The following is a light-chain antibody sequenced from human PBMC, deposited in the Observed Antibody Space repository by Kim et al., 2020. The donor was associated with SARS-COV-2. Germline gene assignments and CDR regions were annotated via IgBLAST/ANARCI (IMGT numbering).Light chain of an antibody. CDR2: DNY. J-gene: IGLJ2*01. Sequence: GQKVTISCSGSSSNIGKNYVSWYQQFPGTAPKLLIYDNYKRRSGIPDRFAGSQSGTSATLGITGLQTGDEADYYCASWDNSLSAVVFGGGTKVTVL. V-gene: IGLV1-51*01. CDR3: ASWDNSLSAVV. CDR1: SSNIGKNY.